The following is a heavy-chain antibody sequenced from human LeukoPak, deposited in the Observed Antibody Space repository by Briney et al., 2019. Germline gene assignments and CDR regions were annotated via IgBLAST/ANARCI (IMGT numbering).Heavy chain of an antibody. J-gene: IGHJ6*03. V-gene: IGHV1-2*02. CDR2: INPNSGGT. CDR1: GYTFTGYY. D-gene: IGHD6-19*01. CDR3: ATGYSSGWSNYYYYYMDV. Sequence: EASVKVSCKASGYTFTGYYMHWVRQAPGQGLEWMGWINPNSGGTNYAQKFQGRVTMTRDTSISTAYMELSRLRSDDTAVYYCATGYSSGWSNYYYYYMDVWGKGTTVTVSS.